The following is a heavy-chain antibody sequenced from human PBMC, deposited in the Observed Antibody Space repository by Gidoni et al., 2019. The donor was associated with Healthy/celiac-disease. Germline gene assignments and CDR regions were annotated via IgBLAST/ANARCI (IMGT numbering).Heavy chain of an antibody. CDR2: ISWNSGSI. V-gene: IGHV3-9*02. CDR3: AKDIGAATMGGYAFDI. D-gene: IGHD5-12*01. J-gene: IGHJ3*02. CDR1: GFTSDDYA. Sequence: EVQLVESGGGLVQPGRCLRPSCAASGFTSDDYAMHWVRQAPGKGLEWVSGISWNSGSIGYADSVKGRFTISRDNAKNSLYLQMNSLRAEDTALYYCAKDIGAATMGGYAFDIWGQGTMVTVSS.